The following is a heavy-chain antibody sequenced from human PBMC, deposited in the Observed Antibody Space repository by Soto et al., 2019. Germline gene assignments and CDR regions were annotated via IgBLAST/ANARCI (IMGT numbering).Heavy chain of an antibody. CDR3: AKSRRGSGSYYYYYYYMDV. V-gene: IGHV3-30*18. D-gene: IGHD3-10*01. CDR2: ISYDGSNK. CDR1: GFTFSSYG. J-gene: IGHJ6*03. Sequence: QVQLVESGGGVVQPGRSLRLSCAASGFTFSSYGMHWVRQAPGKGLEWVAVISYDGSNKYYADSVKGRFTISRDNSKNTLYLQMNSLRAEDTAVYYYAKSRRGSGSYYYYYYYMDVWGKGTTVTVSS.